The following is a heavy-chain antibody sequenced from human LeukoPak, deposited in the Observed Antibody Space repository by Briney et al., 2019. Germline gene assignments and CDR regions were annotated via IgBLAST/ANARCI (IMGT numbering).Heavy chain of an antibody. CDR1: GFTFDDYG. CDR2: INWNGGST. D-gene: IGHD3-22*01. CDR3: ARDRFDDSSGYYYHYYYYMDV. J-gene: IGHJ6*03. V-gene: IGHV3-20*04. Sequence: PGGSLRLSCAASGFTFDDYGMSWVRQAPGKGLEWVSGINWNGGSTGYADSVKGRFTIPRDNAKNSLYLQMNSLRAEDTAVYYCARDRFDDSSGYYYHYYYYMDVWGKGTTVTVSS.